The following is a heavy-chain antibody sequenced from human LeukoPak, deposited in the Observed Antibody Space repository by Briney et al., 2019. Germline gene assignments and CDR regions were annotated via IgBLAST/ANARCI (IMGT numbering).Heavy chain of an antibody. J-gene: IGHJ3*02. CDR3: AWSGRYDAFDI. D-gene: IGHD3-16*02. CDR2: VHYSGTT. V-gene: IGHV4-59*01. Sequence: SETLSLTCTVSDGSITNYDWSWVRQPPGKGLEFIGHVHYSGTTNYNPSLRSRVTISIDTSKQHFFLKLKSVTAADTAVYYCAWSGRYDAFDIWGQGTMVTVSS. CDR1: DGSITNYD.